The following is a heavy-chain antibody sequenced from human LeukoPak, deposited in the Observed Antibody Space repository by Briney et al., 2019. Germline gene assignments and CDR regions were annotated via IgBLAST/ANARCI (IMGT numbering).Heavy chain of an antibody. J-gene: IGHJ6*02. CDR3: ARTAPGIAAVYYYYYYGMDV. CDR2: ISAYNGNT. Sequence: GASVKVSCKASGGTFSSYAISWVRQAPGQGLEWMGWISAYNGNTNYAQKLQGRVTMTTDTSTSTAYMELRSLRSDDTAVYYCARTAPGIAAVYYYYYYGMDVWGQGTTVTVSS. CDR1: GGTFSSYA. D-gene: IGHD6-13*01. V-gene: IGHV1-18*01.